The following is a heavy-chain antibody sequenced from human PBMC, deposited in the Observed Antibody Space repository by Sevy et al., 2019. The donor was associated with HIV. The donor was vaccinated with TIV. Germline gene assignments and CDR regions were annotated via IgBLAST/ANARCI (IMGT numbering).Heavy chain of an antibody. V-gene: IGHV3-23*01. J-gene: IGHJ4*02. CDR1: GFTFSSYA. Sequence: GGSLRLSCAASGFTFSSYAMSWVRQAPGKGLEWVSAISGSGGSTYYADSVKGRFTISRDNSTNTLYLQMNSLRAEDTAVYYCAKRPQWPDYFDYWGQGTLVTVSS. CDR3: AKRPQWPDYFDY. D-gene: IGHD6-19*01. CDR2: ISGSGGST.